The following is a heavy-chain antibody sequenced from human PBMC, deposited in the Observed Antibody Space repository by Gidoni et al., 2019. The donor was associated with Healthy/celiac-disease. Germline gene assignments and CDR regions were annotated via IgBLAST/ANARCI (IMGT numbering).Heavy chain of an antibody. CDR1: GSTFSRYC. CDR3: AKDNGPLDLHNWFDP. CDR2: IAYDGSNK. Sequence: QVQLVESGGGAVQPGRSLRLSCAAFGSTFSRYCMHWVRQAPGKGLGWVAVIAYDGSNKYYADSVKGRFTISRDNSKNTLYLQMNSLRAEDTAVYYCAKDNGPLDLHNWFDPWGQGTLVTVSS. V-gene: IGHV3-30*18. J-gene: IGHJ5*02.